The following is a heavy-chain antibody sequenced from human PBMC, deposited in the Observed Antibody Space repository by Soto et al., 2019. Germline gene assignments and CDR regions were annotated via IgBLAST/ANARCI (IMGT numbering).Heavy chain of an antibody. Sequence: QVQLVQSGAEVKKPGSSVKVSCKASGGTFSSYAISWVRQAPGQGLEWMGGIIPIFGTANYAQKFQGRVMITADESTSTAYMELGSLRSEDTAVYYCARLYRRGGGQQDYWGQGTLVTVSS. CDR1: GGTFSSYA. CDR3: ARLYRRGGGQQDY. D-gene: IGHD1-26*01. CDR2: IIPIFGTA. V-gene: IGHV1-69*01. J-gene: IGHJ4*02.